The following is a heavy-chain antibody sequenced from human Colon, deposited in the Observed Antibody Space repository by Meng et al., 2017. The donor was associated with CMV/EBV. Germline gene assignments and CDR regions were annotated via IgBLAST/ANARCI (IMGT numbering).Heavy chain of an antibody. Sequence: VRLVQSGGEVKKPGASVKVSCKASGYTFTNYGISWVRQAPGQGLEWMGWISAYTGDTYYAQKFQGRVTMTTDTSTSTAYMELRSLRSDDTAVYYCVRESQSGSYIYLQHWGQGTLVTVSS. CDR3: VRESQSGSYIYLQH. CDR1: GYTFTNYG. CDR2: ISAYTGDT. J-gene: IGHJ1*01. V-gene: IGHV1-18*01. D-gene: IGHD1-26*01.